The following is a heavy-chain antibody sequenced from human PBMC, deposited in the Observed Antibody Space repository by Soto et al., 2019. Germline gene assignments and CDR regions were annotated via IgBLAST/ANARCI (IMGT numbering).Heavy chain of an antibody. Sequence: QITLKESGPTLVKPTQTLTLACTFSGFSLRASGFGVGWIRQPPGKAPEWLAVIYWDDQKRYSPSLESRLTVTKDTSGNQVVLTMTNLDPLDTGTYCCAHTPRLQLRADGARRDAFDIWGQGTTVTVSS. J-gene: IGHJ3*02. D-gene: IGHD2-8*01. CDR2: IYWDDQK. V-gene: IGHV2-5*02. CDR3: AHTPRLQLRADGARRDAFDI. CDR1: GFSLRASGFG.